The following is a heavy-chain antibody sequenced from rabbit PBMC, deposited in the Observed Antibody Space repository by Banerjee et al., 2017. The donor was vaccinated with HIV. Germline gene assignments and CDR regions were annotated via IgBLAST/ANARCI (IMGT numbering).Heavy chain of an antibody. J-gene: IGHJ4*01. V-gene: IGHV1S45*01. D-gene: IGHD6-1*01. CDR3: ARTADNDGYGYFDL. Sequence: QEQLEESGGDLVKPEGSLKLSCKASGIDFSSYGISWVRQAPGKGLEWIGTIYPDYGSTDYASWVNGRFSISKTSSTTVTLQMTSLTAADTATYFCARTADNDGYGYFDLWGPGTLVTVS. CDR1: GIDFSSYG. CDR2: IYPDYGST.